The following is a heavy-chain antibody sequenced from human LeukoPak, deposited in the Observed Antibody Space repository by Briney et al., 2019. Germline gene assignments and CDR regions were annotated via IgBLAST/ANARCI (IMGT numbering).Heavy chain of an antibody. D-gene: IGHD6-13*01. J-gene: IGHJ4*02. V-gene: IGHV3-21*01. CDR3: ARALAAAADY. CDR1: GFTFSSYS. Sequence: GGSLRLSCAASGFTFSSYSMNWVRQAPGKGLEWASSISSSSSYIYYADSVKGRFTISRDNAKNSLYLQMNSLRAEDTAVYYCARALAAAADYWGQGTLVTVSS. CDR2: ISSSSSYI.